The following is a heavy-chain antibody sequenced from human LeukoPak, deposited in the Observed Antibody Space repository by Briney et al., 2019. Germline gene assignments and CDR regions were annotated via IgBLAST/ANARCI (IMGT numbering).Heavy chain of an antibody. CDR1: GYIFTNYI. J-gene: IGHJ4*03. CDR3: ARVVSGTMEGGYLDS. D-gene: IGHD1-14*01. V-gene: IGHV1-18*01. CDR2: ISTSSGDT. Sequence: ASVKVSCKASGYIFTNYILVWVRQAPGQGLEWVGRISTSSGDTTFAQRLQGRVTMTADTSTDTAYLQLSNLKSDDTAVYYCARVVSGTMEGGYLDSWGQGALLTVSS.